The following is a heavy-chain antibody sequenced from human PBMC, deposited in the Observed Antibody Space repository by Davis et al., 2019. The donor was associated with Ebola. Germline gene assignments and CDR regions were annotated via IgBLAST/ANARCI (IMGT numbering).Heavy chain of an antibody. CDR2: INPSGGST. V-gene: IGHV1-46*01. Sequence: ASVKVSCKASGYTFTSYYMHWVRQAPGQGLEWMGIINPSGGSTSYAQKFQGRATITRDTSASTAYVELSSLRSEDTAVYYCASEAGGSSPWWYFDLWGRGTLVTVSS. D-gene: IGHD1-26*01. CDR1: GYTFTSYY. CDR3: ASEAGGSSPWWYFDL. J-gene: IGHJ2*01.